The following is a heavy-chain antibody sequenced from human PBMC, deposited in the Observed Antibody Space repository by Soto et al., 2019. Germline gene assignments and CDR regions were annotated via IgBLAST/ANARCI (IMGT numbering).Heavy chain of an antibody. CDR1: GGSISSGGYY. V-gene: IGHV4-31*03. CDR3: ARAMRYSSSWSVDY. D-gene: IGHD6-13*01. Sequence: QVQLQESGPGLVKPSQTLSLTCTVSGGSISSGGYYWSWIRQHPGKGLEWIGYIYYSGSTYYNPSHKSRVTISVDTSKNQFSLKLSSVTAAETAVYYCARAMRYSSSWSVDYWGQGTLVTVSS. CDR2: IYYSGST. J-gene: IGHJ4*02.